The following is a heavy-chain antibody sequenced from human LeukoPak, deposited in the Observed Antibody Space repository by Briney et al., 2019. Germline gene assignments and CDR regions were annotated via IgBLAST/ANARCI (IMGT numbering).Heavy chain of an antibody. CDR2: INHSGST. CDR3: ARGHYNDSSGYYGY. J-gene: IGHJ4*02. CDR1: GGSFSGYY. V-gene: IGHV4-34*01. Sequence: SETMSLTCVVYGGSFSGYYWSWIRKPPGEGLGWIGEINHSGSTNYNPSLKSRVTISVDTSKNPFSLKLSSVTAADTAVSYCARGHYNDSSGYYGYGGQGTLVTVSS. D-gene: IGHD3-22*01.